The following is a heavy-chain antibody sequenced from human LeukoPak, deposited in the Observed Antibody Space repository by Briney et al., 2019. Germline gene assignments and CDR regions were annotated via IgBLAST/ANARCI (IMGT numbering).Heavy chain of an antibody. Sequence: PGGSLRLSCAASGFTFSSYAMHWVRQAPGKGLEWVAVISYDGSNKYYADSVKGRFTISRDNSKNTLYLQMNSLRAEDTAVYYCARSRQQWLASYDAFDIWGQGTMVTVSS. D-gene: IGHD6-19*01. V-gene: IGHV3-30-3*01. J-gene: IGHJ3*02. CDR1: GFTFSSYA. CDR3: ARSRQQWLASYDAFDI. CDR2: ISYDGSNK.